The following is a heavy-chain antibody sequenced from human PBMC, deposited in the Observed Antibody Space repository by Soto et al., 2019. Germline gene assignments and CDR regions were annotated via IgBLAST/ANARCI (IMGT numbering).Heavy chain of an antibody. CDR3: ARDRGGYADY. CDR2: ISSNGGST. CDR1: GFTFSSYA. J-gene: IGHJ4*02. D-gene: IGHD2-15*01. V-gene: IGHV3-64*01. Sequence: EVQLVESGGGLVQPGGSRSLSCAASGFTFSSYAMHWVRQAPGKGLEYVSAISSNGGSTYYANSVKGRFTISRDNSKNTLYLQMGSLRAEDMAVYYCARDRGGYADYWGQGTLVTVSS.